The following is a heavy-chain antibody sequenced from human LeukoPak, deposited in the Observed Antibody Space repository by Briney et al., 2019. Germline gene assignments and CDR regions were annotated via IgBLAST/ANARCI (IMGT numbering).Heavy chain of an antibody. CDR1: GGTFSSYA. CDR3: ARDPSKSYYFDY. Sequence: ASVKVSCKASGGTFSSYAISWVRQAPGQGLEWMGIIHPSGGSTSYAQRFQGRVAMTRDTSTSTVYMELSSLRSEDTAVYYCARDPSKSYYFDYWGRGTLVTVSS. D-gene: IGHD6-6*01. J-gene: IGHJ4*02. CDR2: IHPSGGST. V-gene: IGHV1-46*01.